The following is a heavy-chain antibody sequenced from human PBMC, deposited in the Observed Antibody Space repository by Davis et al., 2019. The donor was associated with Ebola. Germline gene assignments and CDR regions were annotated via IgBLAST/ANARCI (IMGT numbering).Heavy chain of an antibody. D-gene: IGHD6-13*01. J-gene: IGHJ4*02. CDR3: ASPGRAAGAPRY. CDR2: INPSGGTT. Sequence: AASVKVSCKASGYTFNISYMYWVRQAPGQGLEWMGIINPSGGTTSYAQKFQGRVTMTRDTSTSTVYMELISLRSEDTAVYYCASPGRAAGAPRYWGQGTLVTVSS. V-gene: IGHV1-46*02. CDR1: GYTFNISY.